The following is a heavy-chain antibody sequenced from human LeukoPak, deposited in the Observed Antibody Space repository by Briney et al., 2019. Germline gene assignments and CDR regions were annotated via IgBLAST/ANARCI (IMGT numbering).Heavy chain of an antibody. CDR3: ARARRRFDP. CDR2: INHSGST. CDR1: GGSCSGYY. J-gene: IGHJ5*02. V-gene: IGHV4-34*01. Sequence: PSETLTLTCAVYGGSCSGYYWSWIRQPPGKELEWIGEINHSGSTNYNPSLKSRVTISVDTSKNQFSLKLSSVTAADTAVYYCARARRRFDPWGQGTLVTVSS.